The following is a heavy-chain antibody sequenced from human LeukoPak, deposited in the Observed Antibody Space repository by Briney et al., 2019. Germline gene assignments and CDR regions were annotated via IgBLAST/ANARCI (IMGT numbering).Heavy chain of an antibody. Sequence: SETLSLTCTVSGGSISSYYWSWIRQPPGKGLEWIGYIYYSGSTKYNPSLKSRVTISVDTSKNQFSLKLSSVTAADTAVYYCAKDFHDSAKSVYWGQGTLVTVSS. D-gene: IGHD2-15*01. CDR1: GGSISSYY. V-gene: IGHV4-59*12. CDR3: AKDFHDSAKSVY. J-gene: IGHJ4*02. CDR2: IYYSGST.